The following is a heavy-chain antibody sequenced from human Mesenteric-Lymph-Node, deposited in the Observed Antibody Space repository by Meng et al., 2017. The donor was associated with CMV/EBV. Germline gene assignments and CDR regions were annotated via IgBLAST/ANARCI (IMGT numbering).Heavy chain of an antibody. D-gene: IGHD5/OR15-5a*01. J-gene: IGHJ4*02. CDR2: IGSSGRYI. V-gene: IGHV3-21*01. Sequence: GESLKISCAASGFTFSSYAMSWVRQAPGKGLQWVSSIGSSGRYIYYGDSVRGRFTISRDNAKSSLYLQMNSLRAEDTAVYYCARDSLPPRRPFDYWGQGTLVTVSS. CDR3: ARDSLPPRRPFDY. CDR1: GFTFSSYA.